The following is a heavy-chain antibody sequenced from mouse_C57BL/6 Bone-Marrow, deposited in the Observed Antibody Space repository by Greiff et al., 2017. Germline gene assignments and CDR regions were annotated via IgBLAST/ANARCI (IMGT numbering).Heavy chain of an antibody. Sequence: QVQLQQPGAELVKPGASVKVSFKASGYTFTSYWMHWVKQRPGQGLEWIGRIPPSDSDTNYNQKFKGKATLTVDKSSSTAYMQLSSLTSEDSAVYYCAPSSYYRRYFDVWGTGTTVTVSS. CDR1: GYTFTSYW. D-gene: IGHD2-12*01. CDR2: IPPSDSDT. CDR3: APSSYYRRYFDV. J-gene: IGHJ1*03. V-gene: IGHV1-74*01.